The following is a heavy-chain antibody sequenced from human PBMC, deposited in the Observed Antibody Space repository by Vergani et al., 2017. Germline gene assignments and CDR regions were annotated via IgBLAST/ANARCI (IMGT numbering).Heavy chain of an antibody. Sequence: QVQLQESGPGLVKPSETLSLICDVFDFISNGHYWGRIRQSPEKGLEWIGSHYASGSTYYSPSLKRRVAISIDTSKNHFSLRLSSVTAADTAVYYCARHLRGYSYGVFDYWGQGREVTVSS. CDR3: ARHLRGYSYGVFDY. CDR2: HYASGST. D-gene: IGHD5-18*01. J-gene: IGHJ4*02. CDR1: DFISNGHY. V-gene: IGHV4-38-2*01.